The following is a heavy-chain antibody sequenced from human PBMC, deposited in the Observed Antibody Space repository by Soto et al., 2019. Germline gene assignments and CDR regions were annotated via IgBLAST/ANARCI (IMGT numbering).Heavy chain of an antibody. CDR2: INHSGST. D-gene: IGHD3-3*01. CDR1: GGSFSGYY. Sequence: SETLSLTCAVYGGSFSGYYWSWIRQPPGKGLEWIGEINHSGSTNYNPSLKSRVTISVDTSKNQFSLKLSSVTAADTAVYYCARVYLSYDFWSGYYSYYYYMDVWGKGTTVTVSS. CDR3: ARVYLSYDFWSGYYSYYYYMDV. V-gene: IGHV4-34*01. J-gene: IGHJ6*03.